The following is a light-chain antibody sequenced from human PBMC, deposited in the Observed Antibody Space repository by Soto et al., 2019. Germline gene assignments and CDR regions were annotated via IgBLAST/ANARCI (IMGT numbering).Light chain of an antibody. CDR3: ISYTTSSARV. V-gene: IGLV2-14*01. CDR1: SSDVGGYNY. Sequence: QSALTQPASVSGSLGQSITISCTGSSSDVGGYNYVSWYQQHPGKPPKLMIYEVTNRPSGVSSRFSGSKSGNTASLTISGLQADDEADYYCISYTTSSARVFGGGTKVTVL. CDR2: EVT. J-gene: IGLJ3*02.